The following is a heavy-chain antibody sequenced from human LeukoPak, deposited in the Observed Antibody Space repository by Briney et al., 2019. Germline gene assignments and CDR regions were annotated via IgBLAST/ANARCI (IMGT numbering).Heavy chain of an antibody. Sequence: PGGSLRLSCAASGFTFSSYAMSWVRQAPGKGLEWVSAISGSGGSTYYADSVKGRFTISRDNSKNTLYLQMNSLRAEDTAVYYCARGSRDGYNLRGLWGQGTLVTVSS. CDR3: ARGSRDGYNLRGL. CDR1: GFTFSSYA. D-gene: IGHD5-24*01. V-gene: IGHV3-23*01. CDR2: ISGSGGST. J-gene: IGHJ4*02.